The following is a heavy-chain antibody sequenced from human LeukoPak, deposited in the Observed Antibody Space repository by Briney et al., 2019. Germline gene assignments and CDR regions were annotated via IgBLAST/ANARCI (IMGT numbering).Heavy chain of an antibody. J-gene: IGHJ4*02. V-gene: IGHV3-30*02. Sequence: GGSLRLSCAASGFTFSSYGMHWVRQAPGKGLEWVAFIRYDGSNKYYADSVKGRFTISRDNSKNTLYLQMNSLRAEDTAVYYCATDYYDSSGSDPPAGYWGQGTLVTVSS. CDR3: ATDYYDSSGSDPPAGY. CDR1: GFTFSSYG. CDR2: IRYDGSNK. D-gene: IGHD3-22*01.